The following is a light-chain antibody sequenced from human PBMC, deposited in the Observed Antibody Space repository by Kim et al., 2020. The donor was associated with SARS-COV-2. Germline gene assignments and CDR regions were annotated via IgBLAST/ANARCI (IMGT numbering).Light chain of an antibody. CDR3: QQYGDSPIT. J-gene: IGKJ5*01. CDR1: QSVRSRY. V-gene: IGKV3D-20*01. Sequence: EIVLTQSPATLSLSPGERATLSCGASQSVRSRYLGWYQQKPGLAPRLLIYDASSRATGIPDRFSGSGSGTDFTLTISRLEPEDFAVYYCQQYGDSPITFGQGTRLEIK. CDR2: DAS.